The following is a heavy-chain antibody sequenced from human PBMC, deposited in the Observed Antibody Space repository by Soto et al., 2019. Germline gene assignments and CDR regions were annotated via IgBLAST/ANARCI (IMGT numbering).Heavy chain of an antibody. CDR1: GFTFSSHA. J-gene: IGHJ6*02. CDR3: APHRGYSYGYNYYGMDV. V-gene: IGHV3-23*01. D-gene: IGHD5-18*01. CDR2: ISGSGGST. Sequence: GGPMRLSCAASGFTFSSHAMSWVRQATGKGLEWVSAISGSGGSTYYADSVKGRFTISRDNSKNTLYLQMNSLRAEDTAVYYCAPHRGYSYGYNYYGMDVWAKGPRSPSP.